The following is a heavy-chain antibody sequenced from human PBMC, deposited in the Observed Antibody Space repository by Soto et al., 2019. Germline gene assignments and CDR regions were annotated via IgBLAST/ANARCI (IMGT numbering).Heavy chain of an antibody. CDR1: GGSISSGGHN. CDR2: IYYSGST. Sequence: SETLSLTCTVSGGSISSGGHNWSWIRQHPGKGLEWIGYIYYSGSTYYNPSLKSRVTISVDTSKNQFSLKLTSVTAADTAVYYCARLFYYGSGHPYMDVLGKGTTVTVSS. V-gene: IGHV4-31*03. J-gene: IGHJ6*03. CDR3: ARLFYYGSGHPYMDV. D-gene: IGHD3-10*01.